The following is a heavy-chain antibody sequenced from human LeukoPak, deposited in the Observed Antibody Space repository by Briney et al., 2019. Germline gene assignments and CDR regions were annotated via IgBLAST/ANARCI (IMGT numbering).Heavy chain of an antibody. Sequence: SQTLSLTRTVSGGSISSGDYYWSWIRQPPGKGLEWIGYIYYSGSTYYNPSLKSRVTISVDTSKNQFSLKLSSVTAADTAVYYCARDVPYYDSSGYYPYYFDYWGQGTLVTVSS. CDR1: GGSISSGDYY. CDR3: ARDVPYYDSSGYYPYYFDY. V-gene: IGHV4-30-4*01. D-gene: IGHD3-22*01. J-gene: IGHJ4*02. CDR2: IYYSGST.